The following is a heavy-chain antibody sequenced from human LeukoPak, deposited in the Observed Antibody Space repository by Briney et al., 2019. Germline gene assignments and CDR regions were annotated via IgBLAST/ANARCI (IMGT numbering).Heavy chain of an antibody. Sequence: GGSLRLSCAASGFTFSIYAMSWVRQAPGKGLEWVSGISNSGGSTNYADSVKGRFTIFRDNSKNTLYLQMNSLRAEDTAVYYCAKVRVGWRCFDYWGQGTLVMVSS. CDR3: AKVRVGWRCFDY. CDR1: GFTFSIYA. CDR2: ISNSGGST. J-gene: IGHJ4*02. D-gene: IGHD2-15*01. V-gene: IGHV3-23*01.